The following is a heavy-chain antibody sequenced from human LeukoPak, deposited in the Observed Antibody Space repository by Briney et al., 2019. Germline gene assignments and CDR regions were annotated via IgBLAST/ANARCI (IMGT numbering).Heavy chain of an antibody. CDR2: ISSTSSHT. CDR1: GFTFSDSY. V-gene: IGHV3-11*05. J-gene: IGHJ5*02. CDR3: ARGSARWFDP. Sequence: GGSLRLSCAASGFTFSDSYMSWIRQAAGKGLEWASYISSTSSHTNYADSVKGRFTISRDNAKKSLYLQMNSLRAEDTAVYYCARGSARWFDPWGQGTLVTVSS.